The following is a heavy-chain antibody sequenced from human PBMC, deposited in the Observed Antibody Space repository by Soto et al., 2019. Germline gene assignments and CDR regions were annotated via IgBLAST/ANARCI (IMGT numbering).Heavy chain of an antibody. CDR2: ISGSGGST. CDR3: AKDRASRQTSVEECFDP. Sequence: EVQLLESGGGLVQPGGSLRLSCAASGFTFSSYAMSWVRQAPGKGLEWVSAISGSGGSTYYADSVKGRFTISRDNSKNTLYLQMNSLKAEDTAVYYCAKDRASRQTSVEECFDPWGQGTLVTVSS. V-gene: IGHV3-23*01. CDR1: GFTFSSYA. J-gene: IGHJ5*02. D-gene: IGHD1-7*01.